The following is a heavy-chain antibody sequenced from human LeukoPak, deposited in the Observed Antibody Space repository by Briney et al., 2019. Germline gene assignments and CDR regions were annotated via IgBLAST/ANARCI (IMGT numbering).Heavy chain of an antibody. CDR3: ARVSLVGAPGEAWFDP. CDR2: IIPIFGTA. V-gene: IGHV1-69*01. Sequence: SVKVSCKASGGTFSSYAISWVRQAPGQGLEWMGGIIPIFGTANYAQKFQGRVTITADESTSTAYMELSSLRSEDTAVYYCARVSLVGAPGEAWFDPWGQGTLVTVSS. D-gene: IGHD1-26*01. J-gene: IGHJ5*02. CDR1: GGTFSSYA.